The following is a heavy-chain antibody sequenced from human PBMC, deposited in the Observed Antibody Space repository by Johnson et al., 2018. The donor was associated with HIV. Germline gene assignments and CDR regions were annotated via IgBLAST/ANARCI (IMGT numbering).Heavy chain of an antibody. Sequence: QVQLVESGGGLVQPGGSLRLSCAASGFTFSMYAMHWVRQAPGKGLEYVSAISNSGDGTYSADSVKGRFTISRDNSKNTLYLQMNSLRAEDTAVYFCARDGDYYDSNGGDAFDIWGQGTMVTVSS. CDR3: ARDGDYYDSNGGDAFDI. CDR2: ISNSGDGT. V-gene: IGHV3-64*04. D-gene: IGHD3-22*01. CDR1: GFTFSMYA. J-gene: IGHJ3*02.